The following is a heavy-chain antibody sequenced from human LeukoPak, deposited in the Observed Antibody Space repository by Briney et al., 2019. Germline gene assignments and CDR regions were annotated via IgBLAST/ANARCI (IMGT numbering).Heavy chain of an antibody. Sequence: GGSHTPVCAASGFTVSSYGMHWVRQAPGEGLEWVAVVWYDGSEKYYADSVKGRFTISRDNSKNTLYLQVNSLRAEDTAVYYCARTCPPVPTVTHADSWGQGNLVTVSS. J-gene: IGHJ5*01. V-gene: IGHV3-33*01. CDR1: GFTVSSYG. CDR3: ARTCPPVPTVTHADS. CDR2: VWYDGSEK. D-gene: IGHD4-17*01.